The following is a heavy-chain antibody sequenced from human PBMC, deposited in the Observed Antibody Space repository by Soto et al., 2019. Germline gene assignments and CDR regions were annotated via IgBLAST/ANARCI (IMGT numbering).Heavy chain of an antibody. Sequence: SETLSLTCTVSGGSISSGDDYWSWIHQPPGKGLEWIGYIYYSGSTYYNPSLKSRLTISVDTSKNQFSLKLSSVTAADTAVYYCARGLYYYSSGSYYNDPYYYGLTVWGQGTTVTVSS. CDR2: IYYSGST. CDR3: ARGLYYYSSGSYYNDPYYYGLTV. J-gene: IGHJ6*02. D-gene: IGHD3-10*01. CDR1: GGSISSGDDY. V-gene: IGHV4-30-4*01.